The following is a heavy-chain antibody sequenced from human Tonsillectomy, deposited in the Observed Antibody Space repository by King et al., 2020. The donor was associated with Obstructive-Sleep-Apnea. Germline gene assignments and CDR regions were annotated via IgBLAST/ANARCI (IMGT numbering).Heavy chain of an antibody. Sequence: QLQESGPRLVKPSETLSLICTVSGGSISSNSYHWGWIRQSPGKGPEWIGSIYYNGSPDHNPSLKSRVTISVDTSKNQYSLMLSSVTAADTAVYYWARDHRTYGDWGYAFDIWGQGTMVTVSS. V-gene: IGHV4-39*07. CDR2: IYYNGSP. CDR1: GGSISSNSYH. D-gene: IGHD4-17*01. CDR3: ARDHRTYGDWGYAFDI. J-gene: IGHJ3*02.